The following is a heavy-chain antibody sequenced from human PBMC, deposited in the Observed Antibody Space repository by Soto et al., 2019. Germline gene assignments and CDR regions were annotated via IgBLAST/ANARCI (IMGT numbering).Heavy chain of an antibody. D-gene: IGHD3-3*01. CDR3: ARVLSYDFWSGYLGAYYYYYYGMDA. CDR1: GYTFTGYY. CDR2: INPNSGGT. J-gene: IGHJ6*02. V-gene: IGHV1-2*02. Sequence: ASVKVSCKASGYTFTGYYMHWVRQAPGQGLEWMGWINPNSGGTNYAQKLQGRVTMTRDTSISTAYMELSRLRSDDTAVYYCARVLSYDFWSGYLGAYYYYYYGMDAWGQGTTVTVSS.